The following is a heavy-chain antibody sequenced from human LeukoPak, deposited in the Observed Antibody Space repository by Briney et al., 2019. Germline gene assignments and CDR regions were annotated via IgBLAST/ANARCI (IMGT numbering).Heavy chain of an antibody. V-gene: IGHV4-31*03. CDR2: IYYSGST. Sequence: MPSQTLSLTCTVSGGSISSGGYYWSWISQHPGKGLEWIGYIYYSGSTYYNPSFKSRVTISVDTSKNQFSLKLSSVTAADTAVYYCTRGPPLYTATGFVYWGQGTLVTVSS. CDR1: GGSISSGGYY. J-gene: IGHJ4*02. CDR3: TRGPPLYTATGFVY. D-gene: IGHD5-18*01.